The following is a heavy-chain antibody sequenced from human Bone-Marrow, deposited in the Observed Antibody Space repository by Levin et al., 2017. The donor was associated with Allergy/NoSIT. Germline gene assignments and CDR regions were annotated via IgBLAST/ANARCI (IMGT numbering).Heavy chain of an antibody. V-gene: IGHV3-23*01. D-gene: IGHD1-26*01. J-gene: IGHJ4*02. CDR2: IDPSGDTP. CDR1: GFTFGSSA. Sequence: GGSLRLSCAASGFTFGSSAMSWVRQAPGKGLEWVSAIDPSGDTPTYADSVRGRFTISKDNSKNTLYLQMNSLRAQDTAVYYYAKKRGASTRAYFDYWGQGTLVTVS. CDR3: AKKRGASTRAYFDY.